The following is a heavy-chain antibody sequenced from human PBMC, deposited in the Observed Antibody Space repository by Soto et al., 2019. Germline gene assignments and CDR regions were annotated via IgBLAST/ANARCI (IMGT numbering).Heavy chain of an antibody. CDR2: IIPIFGTA. Sequence: QVQLVQSGAEVKKPGSSVKVSCKASGGTFSSYAISWVRQAPGQGLEWMGGIIPIFGTANYEQKFQGRVRITTEESKSAANMGRRSQRPEDTAVYYCAGGGGYNYGENWFDPWGQGTLVTVSS. CDR1: GGTFSSYA. CDR3: AGGGGYNYGENWFDP. J-gene: IGHJ5*02. V-gene: IGHV1-69*05. D-gene: IGHD5-18*01.